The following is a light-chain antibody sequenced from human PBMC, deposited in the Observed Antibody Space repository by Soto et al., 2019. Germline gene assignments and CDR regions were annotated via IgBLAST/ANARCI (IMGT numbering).Light chain of an antibody. CDR3: SSYTGSRAPLV. CDR2: DVS. V-gene: IGLV2-14*01. CDR1: SSDVGRYNY. Sequence: QSALTQPAYVSGSPGQSITISCTGTSSDVGRYNYVSWYQQHPGKAPKLMIFDVSNRPSGVSNRFSGSKSGNTASLTISGLQAQDEADYYCSSYTGSRAPLVFGGGTKLTVL. J-gene: IGLJ2*01.